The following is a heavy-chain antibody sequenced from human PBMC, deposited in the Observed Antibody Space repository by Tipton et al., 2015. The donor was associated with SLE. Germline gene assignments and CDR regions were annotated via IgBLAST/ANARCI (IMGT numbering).Heavy chain of an antibody. V-gene: IGHV4-39*07. Sequence: TLSLTCTVSGGSISSSSYYWGWIRQPPGKGLEWIGSIYYSGSTYYNPSLKSRVTTSVDTSKNQFSLKLSSVTAADTAVYYCARRSPSDYYDSSGYSYFDYWGQGTLVTVSS. J-gene: IGHJ4*02. D-gene: IGHD3-22*01. CDR3: ARRSPSDYYDSSGYSYFDY. CDR2: IYYSGST. CDR1: GGSISSSSYY.